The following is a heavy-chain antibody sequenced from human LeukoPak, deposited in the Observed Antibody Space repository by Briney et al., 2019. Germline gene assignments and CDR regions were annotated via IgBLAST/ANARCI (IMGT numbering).Heavy chain of an antibody. D-gene: IGHD2-15*01. V-gene: IGHV3-64*01. J-gene: IGHJ4*02. CDR2: ISSSGDST. CDR3: ARVAARVSLDY. CDR1: GFTFSSYS. Sequence: GGSLRLSCVASGFTFSSYSMHWVRQAPGKGLEYVSAISSSGDSTYYANSVKGRFTISRDNSKNTLYLQMGSLRPEDMAVYYCARVAARVSLDYWGQGTLVTVSS.